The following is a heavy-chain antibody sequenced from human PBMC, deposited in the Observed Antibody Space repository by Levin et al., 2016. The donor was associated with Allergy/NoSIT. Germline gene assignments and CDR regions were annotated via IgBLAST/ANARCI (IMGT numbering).Heavy chain of an antibody. Sequence: GSLRLSCAASGFTFSSYSMNWVRQAPGKGLEWVSYIRDGTTIWHADSVKGRFTLSRDNAKNSLHLQMNSLRAEDTAVYYCARDLHFQFDFWGLGTLVTVSS. CDR3: ARDLHFQFDF. J-gene: IGHJ4*02. D-gene: IGHD2/OR15-2a*01. V-gene: IGHV3-48*04. CDR2: IRDGTTI. CDR1: GFTFSSYS.